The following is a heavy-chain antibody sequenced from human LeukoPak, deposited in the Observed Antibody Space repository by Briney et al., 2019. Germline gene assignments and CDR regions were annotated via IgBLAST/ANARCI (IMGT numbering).Heavy chain of an antibody. CDR2: IYYSGST. J-gene: IGHJ5*02. Sequence: SETLSLTCAVSGGSISSYYWSWIRQPPGKGLEWIGYIYYSGSTNYNPSLKSRVTISVDTSKNQFSLKLSSVTAADTAVYYCARDPGWFDPWGQGTLVTVSS. CDR1: GGSISSYY. CDR3: ARDPGWFDP. D-gene: IGHD3-10*01. V-gene: IGHV4-59*01.